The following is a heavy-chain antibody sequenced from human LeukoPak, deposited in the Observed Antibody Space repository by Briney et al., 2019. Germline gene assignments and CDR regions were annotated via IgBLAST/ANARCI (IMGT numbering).Heavy chain of an antibody. CDR3: ARRGYDNYYYGMDV. CDR2: IYYSGST. J-gene: IGHJ6*02. CDR1: GGSISSSSYY. D-gene: IGHD5-12*01. Sequence: SETLSLTYTVSGGSISSSSYYWGWIRQPPGKGLEWIGSIYYSGSTYYNPSLKSRVTISVDTSKNQFSLKLSSVTAADTAVYYCARRGYDNYYYGMDVWGQGITVTVSS. V-gene: IGHV4-39*01.